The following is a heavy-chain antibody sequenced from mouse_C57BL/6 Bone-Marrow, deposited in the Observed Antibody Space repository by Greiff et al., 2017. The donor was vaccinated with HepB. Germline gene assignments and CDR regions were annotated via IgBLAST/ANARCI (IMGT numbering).Heavy chain of an antibody. CDR3: ARAEGIYYGNLDY. V-gene: IGHV1-53*01. D-gene: IGHD2-1*01. CDR1: GYTFTSYW. CDR2: INPSNGGT. Sequence: VQLQQPGTELVKPGASVKLSCKASGYTFTSYWMHWVKQRPGQGLEWIGNINPSNGGTNYNEKFKSKATLTVDKSSSTAYMQLSSLTSEDSAVYYCARAEGIYYGNLDYWGQGTTLTVSS. J-gene: IGHJ2*01.